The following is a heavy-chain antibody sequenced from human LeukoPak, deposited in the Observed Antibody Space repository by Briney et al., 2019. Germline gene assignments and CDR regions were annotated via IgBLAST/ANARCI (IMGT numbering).Heavy chain of an antibody. Sequence: GGSLRLSCVASGFTFSSYAMSWVRQAPGKGLDWVSSISGTGITTYYADSVKGRFTISRDSSRNTLYLQMNSLRAEDTAVYYCARARGSSSWYPFDYWGQGTLVTVSS. CDR3: ARARGSSSWYPFDY. D-gene: IGHD6-13*01. J-gene: IGHJ4*02. CDR2: ISGTGITT. CDR1: GFTFSSYA. V-gene: IGHV3-23*01.